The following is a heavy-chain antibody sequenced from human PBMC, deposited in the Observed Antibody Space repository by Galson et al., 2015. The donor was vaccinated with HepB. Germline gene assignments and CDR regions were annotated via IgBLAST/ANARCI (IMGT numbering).Heavy chain of an antibody. D-gene: IGHD6-13*01. CDR1: GFTFSNAW. CDR2: IKSKTDGGTT. V-gene: IGHV3-15*01. CDR3: TTDRRGRWRNNWFDP. J-gene: IGHJ5*02. Sequence: SLRLSCAASGFTFSNAWMSWVRQAPGKGLEWVGRIKSKTDGGTTDYAAPVKGRFTISRDDSKNTLYLQMNSLKTEDTAVYYCTTDRRGRWRNNWFDPWGQGTLVTVSS.